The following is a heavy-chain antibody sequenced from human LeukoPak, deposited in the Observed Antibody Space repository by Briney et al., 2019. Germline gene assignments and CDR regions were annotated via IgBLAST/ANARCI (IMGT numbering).Heavy chain of an antibody. V-gene: IGHV3-NL1*01. CDR1: GLTFRNYG. Sequence: GRSLRLSCAASGLTFRNYGMHWVRQAPGKGLEWVSVIYSGGSTYYADSVKGRFTISRDNSKNTLYLQMNSLRAEDTAVYYCARAVGGSARYFDYWGQGTLVTVSS. J-gene: IGHJ4*02. CDR2: IYSGGST. D-gene: IGHD3-16*01. CDR3: ARAVGGSARYFDY.